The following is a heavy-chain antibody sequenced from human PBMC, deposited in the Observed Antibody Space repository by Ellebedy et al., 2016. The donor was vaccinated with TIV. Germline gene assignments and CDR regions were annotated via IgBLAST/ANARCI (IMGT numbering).Heavy chain of an antibody. Sequence: MPSETLSLTCGVSGGSVSNTRYYWAWIRQPPGKGLEWIGSVYYSGSPYYNPPFKSRVTLSADTSKNQFSLNLRTVTAADTAVYYCARTDPWQPIDDWGQGILVSVSS. J-gene: IGHJ4*02. CDR2: VYYSGSP. CDR3: ARTDPWQPIDD. CDR1: GGSVSNTRYY. V-gene: IGHV4-39*01. D-gene: IGHD2-21*02.